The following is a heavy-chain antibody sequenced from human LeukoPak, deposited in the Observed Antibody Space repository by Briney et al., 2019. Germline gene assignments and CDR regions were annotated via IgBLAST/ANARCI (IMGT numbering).Heavy chain of an antibody. Sequence: GGSLRLSCVASGFTFSNNGMHWVRQAPGKGLEWVALIWYDGSNEYYADSVKGRFTISRDNSKNTLYLQMNSLRAEDTAVYYCARAQGEQWLNYWGQGTLVTVSS. CDR2: IWYDGSNE. D-gene: IGHD6-19*01. CDR1: GFTFSNNG. V-gene: IGHV3-33*01. CDR3: ARAQGEQWLNY. J-gene: IGHJ4*02.